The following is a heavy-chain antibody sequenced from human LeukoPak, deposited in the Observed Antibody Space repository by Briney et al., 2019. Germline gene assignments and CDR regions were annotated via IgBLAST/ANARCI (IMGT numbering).Heavy chain of an antibody. CDR3: ARVAVMGRYYYYGMDV. CDR1: GGSISSYY. J-gene: IGHJ6*02. CDR2: IYYSGST. Sequence: PSETLSLTCTVSGGSISSYYWSWIWQPPGKGLEWIGYIYYSGSTNYNPSLKSRVTISVDTSKNQFSLKLSSVTAADTAVYYCARVAVMGRYYYYGMDVWGQGTTVTVSS. D-gene: IGHD6-19*01. V-gene: IGHV4-59*01.